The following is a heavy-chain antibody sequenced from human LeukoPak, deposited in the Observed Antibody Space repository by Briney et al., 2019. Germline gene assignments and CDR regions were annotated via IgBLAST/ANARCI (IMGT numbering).Heavy chain of an antibody. Sequence: PGGSLGLSCAASGFTFGSYAMSWVRQAPGKGLEWVSGISGSGGSTYHADSVKGRFTISRDNSKNTLYLQMSSLRAEDTAVYFCTKATARLGRHFFDYWGQGTLVTVSS. CDR3: TKATARLGRHFFDY. V-gene: IGHV3-23*01. CDR1: GFTFGSYA. D-gene: IGHD7-27*01. J-gene: IGHJ4*02. CDR2: ISGSGGST.